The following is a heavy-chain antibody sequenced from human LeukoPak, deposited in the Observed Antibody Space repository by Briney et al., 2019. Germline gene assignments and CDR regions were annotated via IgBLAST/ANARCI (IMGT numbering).Heavy chain of an antibody. CDR3: AKHQGCSETSCDDYDGMDV. CDR2: ISFDVREK. Sequence: VGSLRLSRTASGFTFSQYGIRSGRQAPRKGVERVAVISFDVREKYNAHPVRGRFTNSKENLKTTMFLQITILRPQDTAVYNFAKHQGCSETSCDDYDGMDVWGRGTAVTVFS. D-gene: IGHD2-2*01. J-gene: IGHJ6*02. CDR1: GFTFSQYG. V-gene: IGHV3-30*18.